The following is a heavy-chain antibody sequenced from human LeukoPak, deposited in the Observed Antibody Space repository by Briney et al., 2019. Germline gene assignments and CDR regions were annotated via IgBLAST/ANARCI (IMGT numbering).Heavy chain of an antibody. CDR2: IDQDGREK. J-gene: IGHJ3*02. D-gene: IGHD3-22*01. V-gene: IGHV3-7*03. CDR1: AFTFSSYW. Sequence: GGALRLSSAASAFTFSSYWMSWVRPAPGNGVEGVATIDQDGREKYYMESMKRRITISRDTGKNSLYLQMTSLRAEDPAVYYCSRDYYSYSRGSWAFDIWGQGTMVTVSS. CDR3: SRDYYSYSRGSWAFDI.